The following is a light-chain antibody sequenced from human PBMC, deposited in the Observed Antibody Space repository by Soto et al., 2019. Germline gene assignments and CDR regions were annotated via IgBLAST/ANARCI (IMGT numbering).Light chain of an antibody. CDR2: EAN. Sequence: QSALTQPPSASGSLGQSVAISCTGTSSDVGATDYVSWYQHHSGKAPKLLLYEANKRPSGVPERFSGSKSGNTASLTVSVLQAYDEADYYCISHAGTSNVLGTGTKLTVL. CDR3: ISHAGTSNV. V-gene: IGLV2-8*01. CDR1: SSDVGATDY. J-gene: IGLJ1*01.